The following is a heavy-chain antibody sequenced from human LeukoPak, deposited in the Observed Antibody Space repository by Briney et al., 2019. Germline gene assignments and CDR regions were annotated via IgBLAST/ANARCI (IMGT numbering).Heavy chain of an antibody. CDR2: ISYDGSTK. CDR3: AKRGEHSSVWYYVDY. J-gene: IGHJ4*02. Sequence: GGSLRLSCAASGFTFSNYGMNWVRQAPGKGLEWVTFISYDGSTKYYADSAKGRFTISRDNSKNTLYLQMNSLRAEDTAVYYCAKRGEHSSVWYYVDYWGQGTLVSASS. V-gene: IGHV3-30*18. CDR1: GFTFSNYG. D-gene: IGHD6-19*01.